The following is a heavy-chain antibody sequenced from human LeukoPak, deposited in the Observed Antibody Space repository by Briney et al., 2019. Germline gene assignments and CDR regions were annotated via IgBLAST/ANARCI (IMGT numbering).Heavy chain of an antibody. CDR2: IKPDGSAT. CDR3: ARDYSSGWLFDL. V-gene: IGHV3-7*01. J-gene: IGHJ2*01. CDR1: GFTLRSEW. D-gene: IGHD6-19*01. Sequence: GGSLRLSCAASGFTLRSEWMSWLRQTPEKGLEWVANIKPDGSATAYVDSVKGRFTISRDNVENSLSLQMNSLRAEDTAVYYCARDYSSGWLFDLWGRGTLVTVSS.